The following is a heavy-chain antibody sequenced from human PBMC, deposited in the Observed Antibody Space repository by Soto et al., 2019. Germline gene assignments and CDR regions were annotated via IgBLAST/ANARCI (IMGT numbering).Heavy chain of an antibody. V-gene: IGHV3-21*01. CDR1: GFTFSSYS. J-gene: IGHJ3*02. CDR3: ARDNYGDYEDYAFDI. CDR2: ISSSSSYI. D-gene: IGHD4-17*01. Sequence: EVQLVESGGGLVKPGGSLRLSCAASGFTFSSYSMNWVRQAPGKGLEWVSSISSSSSYIYYADSVKGRFTMSRDNAKNSLYLKMNSLRAEDTAVYYCARDNYGDYEDYAFDIWGQGTMVTVSS.